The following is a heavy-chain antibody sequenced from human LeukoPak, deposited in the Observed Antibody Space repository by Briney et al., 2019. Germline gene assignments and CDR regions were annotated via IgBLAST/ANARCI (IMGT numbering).Heavy chain of an antibody. Sequence: PSETLSLTCTVSGDSMSGISYYWGWIRQPPGKGLEWIGSMYYGGSTYYTPSLEGRVTISIDTSKNQFSLKLSSVTAADTAVYYCARHDGSKTLNWFDPWGQGILVTVSS. CDR2: MYYGGST. CDR1: GDSMSGISYY. V-gene: IGHV4-39*01. CDR3: ARHDGSKTLNWFDP. J-gene: IGHJ5*02.